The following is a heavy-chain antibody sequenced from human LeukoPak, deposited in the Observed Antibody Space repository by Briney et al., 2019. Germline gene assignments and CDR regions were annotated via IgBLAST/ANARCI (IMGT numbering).Heavy chain of an antibody. V-gene: IGHV3-23*01. J-gene: IGHJ3*02. CDR2: ISGSGGST. CDR3: AKDRDDYVWGSYLGAFDI. D-gene: IGHD3-16*01. Sequence: PGGSPRLSCAASGFTFSSYGMSWVRQAPGKGLEWVPAISGSGGSTYYADSVKGRFTISRDNSKNTLYLQMNSLRAEDTAVFYCAKDRDDYVWGSYLGAFDIWGQGTMVTVSS. CDR1: GFTFSSYG.